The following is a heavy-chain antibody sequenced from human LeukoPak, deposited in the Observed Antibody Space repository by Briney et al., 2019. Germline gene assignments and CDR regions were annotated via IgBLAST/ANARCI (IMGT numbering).Heavy chain of an antibody. CDR3: ARKLPGFHNDSSGGFDC. Sequence: PSETLSLTCTVSGCSISSGSYYWSWLRQPAGTGLEWIGRIYTSGSTNYNPFLKSRATISVDTSKNQFSLKLSSVTAADTAVYYCARKLPGFHNDSSGGFDCWGQGTLVTLSA. J-gene: IGHJ4*02. CDR2: IYTSGST. D-gene: IGHD3-22*01. V-gene: IGHV4-61*02. CDR1: GCSISSGSYY.